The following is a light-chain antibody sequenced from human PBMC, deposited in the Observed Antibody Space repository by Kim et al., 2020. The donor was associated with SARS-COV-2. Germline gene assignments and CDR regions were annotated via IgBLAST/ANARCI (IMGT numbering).Light chain of an antibody. Sequence: GQLVTISCTGTSGDIGNYNYVSWYQQHPGEAPILIIYEVTKRPSGVPARFSGSKSANTASLTVPGLQTEDEADYFCASYGGMNNLLFGGGTQLTVL. CDR2: EVT. CDR1: SGDIGNYNY. CDR3: ASYGGMNNLL. J-gene: IGLJ2*01. V-gene: IGLV2-8*01.